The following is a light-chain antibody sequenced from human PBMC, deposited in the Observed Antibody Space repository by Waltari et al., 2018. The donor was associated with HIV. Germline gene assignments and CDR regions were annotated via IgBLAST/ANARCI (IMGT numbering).Light chain of an antibody. V-gene: IGKV3-20*01. CDR3: QQYASSVSYT. CDR2: CAS. CDR1: QTMSINY. Sequence: IVLTQSPGTLSLSPGASAPFPCRVSQTMSINYLARYQQKPGQAPRLLIYCASSSATSIPDRFSGSGSGTDFTLTITKLVPEDFAVYYCQQYASSVSYTFGQGTKLEIK. J-gene: IGKJ2*01.